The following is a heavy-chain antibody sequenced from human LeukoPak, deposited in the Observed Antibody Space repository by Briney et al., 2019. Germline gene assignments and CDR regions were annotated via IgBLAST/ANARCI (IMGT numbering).Heavy chain of an antibody. CDR1: GFTFSSHA. V-gene: IGHV3-23*01. CDR2: ISGSGGST. Sequence: GGSLRLSCAASGFTFSSHAMSWVRQAPGKGLEWVSAISGSGGSTYYADSVKGRFTISRDNSKNTLYLQMNSLRAEDTAVYYCAKAPYYYGSSGYYSCDYWGQGTLVTVSS. CDR3: AKAPYYYGSSGYYSCDY. J-gene: IGHJ4*02. D-gene: IGHD3-22*01.